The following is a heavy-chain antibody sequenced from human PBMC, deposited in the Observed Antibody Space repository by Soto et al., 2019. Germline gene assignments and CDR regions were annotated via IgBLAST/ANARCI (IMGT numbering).Heavy chain of an antibody. Sequence: EVQLLESGGGLVQPGGSLRLSCAASGFTFSSYAMSWVRQAPGKGLEWVSVISGSGDSTYYADSVKGRFTISSDNSKNTLYLQMNSLRAEDTAVYYCAKRAWGSFYFDYWGQGTLVTVSS. CDR2: ISGSGDST. V-gene: IGHV3-23*01. D-gene: IGHD7-27*01. CDR1: GFTFSSYA. J-gene: IGHJ4*02. CDR3: AKRAWGSFYFDY.